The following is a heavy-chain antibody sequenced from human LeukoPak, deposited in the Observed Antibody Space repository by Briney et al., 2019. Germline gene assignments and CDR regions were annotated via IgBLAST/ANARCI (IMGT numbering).Heavy chain of an antibody. CDR3: ARWGGKNSSWQGVDY. J-gene: IGHJ4*02. CDR2: ISSSSSYI. D-gene: IGHD6-13*01. CDR1: GFTFSSYS. Sequence: PGGSLRLSCAASGFTFSSYSMNWVRQAPGKGLEWVSSISSSSSYIYYADSVKGRFTISRDNAKNSLYLQMNSLRAEDTAVYYWARWGGKNSSWQGVDYGGQGPLVTVSS. V-gene: IGHV3-21*01.